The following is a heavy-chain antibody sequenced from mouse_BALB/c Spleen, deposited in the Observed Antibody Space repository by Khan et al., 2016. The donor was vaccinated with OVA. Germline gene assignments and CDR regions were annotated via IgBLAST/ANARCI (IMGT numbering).Heavy chain of an antibody. V-gene: IGHV3-5*02. Sequence: VQLVESGPGLVKPSQTVSLTCTVTGISITTGNYRWSWIRQFPGNNLEWIGNIYYSGTITYNPSLTSRTTITRDTSKSQFFLEMNSLTAEDTATYFCARDYGSLYWYFDVWGAGTTVTVSS. D-gene: IGHD1-1*01. J-gene: IGHJ1*01. CDR3: ARDYGSLYWYFDV. CDR2: IYYSGTI. CDR1: GISITTGNYR.